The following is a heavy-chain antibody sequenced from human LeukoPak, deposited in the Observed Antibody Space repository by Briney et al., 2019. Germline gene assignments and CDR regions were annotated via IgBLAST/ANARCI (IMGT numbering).Heavy chain of an antibody. CDR1: GFTFSSYW. CDR2: ISPSGSDM. J-gene: IGHJ6*03. CDR3: ARDPYSGSYGNYYYYFMDV. D-gene: IGHD1-26*01. Sequence: GGSLRPSCAASGFTFSSYWMTWVRQAPGKGLEWVSYISPSGSDMSYADSVKGRFSISRDNAMNSLYLQMNSLRAEDTAVYYCARDPYSGSYGNYYYYFMDVWGKGTTVTISS. V-gene: IGHV3-21*05.